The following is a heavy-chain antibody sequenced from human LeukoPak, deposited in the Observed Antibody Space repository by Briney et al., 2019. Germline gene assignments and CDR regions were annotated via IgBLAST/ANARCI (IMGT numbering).Heavy chain of an antibody. V-gene: IGHV3-74*01. CDR3: ARGYGWYEAFDI. Sequence: PGGSLRLSCTASGFTFSSYSMNWVRRAPGKGLVWVSRINSDGSSTNYADSVKGRFTISRDNAKNTLYLQMNSLRAEDTAVYYCARGYGWYEAFDIWGQGTMVTVSS. CDR2: INSDGSST. J-gene: IGHJ3*02. CDR1: GFTFSSYS. D-gene: IGHD6-19*01.